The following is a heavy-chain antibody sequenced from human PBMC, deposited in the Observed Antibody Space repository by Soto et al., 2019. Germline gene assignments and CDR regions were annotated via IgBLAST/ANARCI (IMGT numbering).Heavy chain of an antibody. D-gene: IGHD6-13*01. CDR1: GGSISSYY. CDR3: ASPIAAAGPLYYYYGMDV. CDR2: IYYSVST. Sequence: SETLSLTCTVSGGSISSYYWSWIRQPPGKGLEWIGYIYYSVSTNYNPSLKSRVTISVDTSKNQFSLKLSSVTAADTAVYYCASPIAAAGPLYYYYGMDVWGQGTTVTVSS. J-gene: IGHJ6*02. V-gene: IGHV4-59*08.